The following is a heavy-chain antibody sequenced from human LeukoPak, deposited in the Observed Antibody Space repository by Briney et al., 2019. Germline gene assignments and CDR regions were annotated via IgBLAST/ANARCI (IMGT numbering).Heavy chain of an antibody. J-gene: IGHJ6*03. V-gene: IGHV5-51*01. CDR1: GYSFTSYW. D-gene: IGHD3-10*01. CDR2: IYPGDSDT. Sequence: GESLKISCKGSGYSFTSYWIGWVRQMPGKGLEWMGIIYPGDSDTRYSPSFQGQVTISADKSISTAYLQWSSLKASDTAMYHCARHAGPPYYYGSGRSTPMDVWGKGTTVTISS. CDR3: ARHAGPPYYYGSGRSTPMDV.